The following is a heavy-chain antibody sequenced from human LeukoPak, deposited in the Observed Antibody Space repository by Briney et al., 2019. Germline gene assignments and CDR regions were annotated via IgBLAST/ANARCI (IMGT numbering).Heavy chain of an antibody. CDR1: GYSFTSYW. J-gene: IGHJ3*02. CDR3: ARRDWNGYAFDI. D-gene: IGHD1-1*01. V-gene: IGHV5-51*01. CDR2: IYPGDSVT. Sequence: GESLKISCKGFGYSFTSYWIGWVRQMPGKGLAWMGIIYPGDSVTRYSPSFQGQVTISADKSISTAYLQLSSLKASDTAMYCCARRDWNGYAFDIWGQGTMVTVSS.